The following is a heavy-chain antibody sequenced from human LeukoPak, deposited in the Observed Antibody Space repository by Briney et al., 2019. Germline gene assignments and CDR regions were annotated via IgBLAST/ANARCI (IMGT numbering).Heavy chain of an antibody. CDR2: IYYSGST. D-gene: IGHD2/OR15-2a*01. CDR3: ARQGCYLSKYYFDY. J-gene: IGHJ4*02. Sequence: SETLSLTCAVSGYSISSGYSWGWIRQPPGKGLEWIGRIYYSGSTSYNPSLKSRVPISVHTSKHQFRSTLSSVIAPPTTLLCVARQGCYLSKYYFDYWGQGTLVSVSS. V-gene: IGHV4-38-2*01. CDR1: GYSISSGYS.